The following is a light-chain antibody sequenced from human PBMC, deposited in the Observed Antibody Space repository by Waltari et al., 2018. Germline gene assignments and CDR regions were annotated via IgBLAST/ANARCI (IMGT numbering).Light chain of an antibody. J-gene: IGKJ5*01. CDR1: QSVSSY. V-gene: IGKV3-11*01. CDR2: AAS. Sequence: EIVLTQSPATLSLSPGERATLSCRASQSVSSYLAWYQQQPGQAPKLLIYAASNRATCIPARFSGSGSGTDFTLTISRLEPEDFAVYYCQQRSNWPPITFGQGTRLEIK. CDR3: QQRSNWPPIT.